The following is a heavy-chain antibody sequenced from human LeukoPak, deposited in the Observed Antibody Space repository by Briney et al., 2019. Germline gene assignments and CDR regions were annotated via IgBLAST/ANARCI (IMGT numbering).Heavy chain of an antibody. V-gene: IGHV3-53*01. Sequence: GGSLRLSCTVSGFTVSSNSMSWVRQAPGKGLEWVSFIYSDNTHYSDSVKGRFTISRDNSKNTLYLQMNSLRAEDTALYYCAREIPHLWFGDYYYYYMDVWGKGTTVTVSS. J-gene: IGHJ6*03. D-gene: IGHD3-10*01. CDR2: IYSDNT. CDR3: AREIPHLWFGDYYYYYMDV. CDR1: GFTVSSNS.